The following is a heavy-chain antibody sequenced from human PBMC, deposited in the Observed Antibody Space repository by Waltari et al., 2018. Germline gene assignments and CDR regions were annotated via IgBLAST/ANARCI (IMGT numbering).Heavy chain of an antibody. Sequence: QVQLVQSGAEVKKPGASVKVSCKASGYTFTSYGISWVRQAPGQGLEWMGWIRDYDSNTINAQKLKGRVTMTTDTSTSTAYMKLRSLRSDDTAVYYGARVGYSYGYGYWGQGTLVTVSS. J-gene: IGHJ4*02. D-gene: IGHD5-18*01. V-gene: IGHV1-18*01. CDR3: ARVGYSYGYGY. CDR2: IRDYDSNT. CDR1: GYTFTSYG.